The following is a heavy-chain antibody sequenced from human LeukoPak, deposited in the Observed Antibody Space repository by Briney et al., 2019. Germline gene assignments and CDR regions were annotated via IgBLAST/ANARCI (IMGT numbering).Heavy chain of an antibody. J-gene: IGHJ6*02. CDR1: GYTFTSYD. D-gene: IGHD6-13*01. CDR2: MNPNSGNT. CDR3: ARGGYSSSWCGKYYYYYGMDV. V-gene: IGHV1-8*01. Sequence: ASVKVSCKASGYTFTSYDINWVRQATGQGLEWMGWMNPNSGNTGYAQKFQGRVTMTRNTSISTAYMELSSLRSEDTAVYYCARGGYSSSWCGKYYYYYGMDVWGQGTTVTVSS.